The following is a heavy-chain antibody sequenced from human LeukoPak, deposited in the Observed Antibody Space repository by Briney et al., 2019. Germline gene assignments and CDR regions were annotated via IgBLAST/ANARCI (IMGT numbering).Heavy chain of an antibody. Sequence: QAGGSLRLSCADSGFTFRNYAMTWVRQAPGEGLEWVSAIGGSGDSTYYADSVKGRFTISRDNSRNTLYLQMNSLRAEDTAIYYCARWDTAMVIWGQGTLVIVSS. V-gene: IGHV3-23*01. CDR3: ARWDTAMVI. D-gene: IGHD5-18*01. CDR1: GFTFRNYA. J-gene: IGHJ4*02. CDR2: IGGSGDST.